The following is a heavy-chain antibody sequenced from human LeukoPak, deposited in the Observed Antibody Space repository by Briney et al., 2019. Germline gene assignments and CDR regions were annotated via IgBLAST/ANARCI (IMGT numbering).Heavy chain of an antibody. CDR3: ANSRYDSSGYYGIIAY. J-gene: IGHJ4*02. CDR2: ITRSSNYI. D-gene: IGHD3-22*01. CDR1: GFTFSSYS. V-gene: IGHV3-21*01. Sequence: GGSLRLSCAASGFTFSSYSMTWVRQAPGKGLEWVSSITRSSNYIYYADSVKGRFTVPRDNAKNSLHLQINSLRAEDTAVYYCANSRYDSSGYYGIIAYWGLGTLVTVSS.